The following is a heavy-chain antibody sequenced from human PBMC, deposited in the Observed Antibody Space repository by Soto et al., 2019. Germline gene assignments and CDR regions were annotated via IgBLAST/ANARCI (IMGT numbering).Heavy chain of an antibody. J-gene: IGHJ6*02. CDR1: GFTFSSYG. D-gene: IGHD6-19*01. CDR3: AKAKTRKLIDSSGWTDLDYYYYGMDV. Sequence: GGSLRLSCAASGFTFSSYGMHWVRQAPGKGLEWVAVISYDGSKKYYADSVKGRFTISRDNSKTTRYLKMNSLRAEDTAVYYCAKAKTRKLIDSSGWTDLDYYYYGMDVWGQGTTVTVSS. CDR2: ISYDGSKK. V-gene: IGHV3-30*18.